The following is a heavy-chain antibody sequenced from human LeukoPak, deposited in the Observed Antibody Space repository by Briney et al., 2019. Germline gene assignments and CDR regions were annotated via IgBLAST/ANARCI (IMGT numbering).Heavy chain of an antibody. J-gene: IGHJ4*02. CDR2: IYTSGST. CDR1: GGSISSYY. Sequence: SETLSLTCTVSGGSISSYYWSWIRQPTGKGLEWIGRIYTSGSTIYNPSLKSRVTISVDKSKNQFSLKLSSVTAADTAVYYCARSKAARRQAPLDYWGQGTLITVSS. V-gene: IGHV4-4*07. D-gene: IGHD6-6*01. CDR3: ARSKAARRQAPLDY.